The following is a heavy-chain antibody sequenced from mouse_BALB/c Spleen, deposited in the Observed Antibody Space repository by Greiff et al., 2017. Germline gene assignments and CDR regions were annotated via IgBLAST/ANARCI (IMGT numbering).Heavy chain of an antibody. CDR1: GFTFTDYY. CDR2: IDPENGNT. V-gene: IGHV14-1*02. D-gene: IGHD2-3*01. J-gene: IGHJ3*01. Sequence: VQLQQSGAELVRPGAFVTLSCKASGFTFTDYYMHWVKQRPEQGLEWIGWIDPENGNTIYDPKFPGKASITADTSSNTAYLQLSSLTSEDTAVYYCASPDGYPFAYWGQGTLVTVSA. CDR3: ASPDGYPFAY.